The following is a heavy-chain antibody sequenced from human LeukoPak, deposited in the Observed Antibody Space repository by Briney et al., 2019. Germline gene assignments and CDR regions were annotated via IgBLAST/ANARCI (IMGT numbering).Heavy chain of an antibody. J-gene: IGHJ6*03. Sequence: GGSLRLSCAASGFTFSSYEMNWVRQAPGKGLEWVSYISSSGSTIYYADSVKGRFTISRDNAKNSLYLQMNSLRAEDTAVYFCARGGTAMTTLDYMDVWGKGTTVTVSS. V-gene: IGHV3-48*03. CDR1: GFTFSSYE. CDR2: ISSSGSTI. D-gene: IGHD4-11*01. CDR3: ARGGTAMTTLDYMDV.